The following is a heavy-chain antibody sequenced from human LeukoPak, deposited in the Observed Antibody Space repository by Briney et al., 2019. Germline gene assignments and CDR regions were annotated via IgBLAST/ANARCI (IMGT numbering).Heavy chain of an antibody. Sequence: PSETLSLTCTVSGGSISSYYWSWIRQPPGKGLEWIGYIHYSGSTNYNPSLKSRVTISVDTSKNQFSLKLSSVTAADTAVYYCARIGSTSSGLFGFVYYYYYMDVWGKGTTVTVSS. J-gene: IGHJ6*03. CDR1: GGSISSYY. CDR2: IHYSGST. V-gene: IGHV4-59*08. D-gene: IGHD3-10*01. CDR3: ARIGSTSSGLFGFVYYYYYMDV.